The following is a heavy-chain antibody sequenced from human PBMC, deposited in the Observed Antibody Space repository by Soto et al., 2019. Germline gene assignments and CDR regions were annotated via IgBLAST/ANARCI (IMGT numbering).Heavy chain of an antibody. Sequence: PGGAPRLSCAAPGFTLCSPYLSWVRQAPGEGLEWVSTIDGSGGITYYADSVKGRFTISRDNSRNTVYLQMNSLRGDDTALYYCVKHSGRLNTWGQGALVTVSS. J-gene: IGHJ5*02. CDR3: VKHSGRLNT. CDR2: IDGSGGIT. CDR1: GFTLCSPY. V-gene: IGHV3-23*01. D-gene: IGHD3-10*01.